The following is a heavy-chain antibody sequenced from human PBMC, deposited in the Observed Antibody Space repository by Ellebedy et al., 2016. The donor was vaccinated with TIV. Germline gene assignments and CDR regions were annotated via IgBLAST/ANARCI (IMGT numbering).Heavy chain of an antibody. CDR2: INPSGGST. Sequence: AASVKVSCKASGYTFTTYYIHWVRQAPGHGLEWMGVINPSGGSTGYAQKFQARVTVTRDTSTSIVYMELSRLKSDDTAVYYCARSIVSSLPAAIRYWGQGTLVTVSS. D-gene: IGHD2-2*01. V-gene: IGHV1-46*01. CDR3: ARSIVSSLPAAIRY. J-gene: IGHJ4*02. CDR1: GYTFTTYY.